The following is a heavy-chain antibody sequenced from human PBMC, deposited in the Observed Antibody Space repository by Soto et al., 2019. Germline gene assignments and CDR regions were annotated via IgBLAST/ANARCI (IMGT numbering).Heavy chain of an antibody. CDR2: IYYGGST. CDR1: GGSISSGGYY. CDR3: ARDLLVQFPSLDGYKYYGMDV. V-gene: IGHV4-31*03. J-gene: IGHJ6*02. D-gene: IGHD3-10*01. Sequence: SETLSLTCTVSGGSISSGGYYWSWIRQHPGKGLEWIGYIYYGGSTYYNPSLKSRVTISVDTSKNQFSLKLSSVTAADTAVYYCARDLLVQFPSLDGYKYYGMDVWGQGTTVTVSS.